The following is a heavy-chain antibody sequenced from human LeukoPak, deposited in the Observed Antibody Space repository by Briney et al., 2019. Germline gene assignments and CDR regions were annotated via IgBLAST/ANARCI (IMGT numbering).Heavy chain of an antibody. V-gene: IGHV4-39*01. CDR3: ARRDGGAVAGTFYNWFDP. J-gene: IGHJ5*02. Sequence: PGGSLRLSCAASGFTFSSYWMSWVRQAPGKGLEWIGSIYYSGSTYYNPSLKSRVTISVDTSKNQFSLKLSSVTAADTAVYYCARRDGGAVAGTFYNWFDPWGQGTLVTVSS. CDR1: GFTFSSYW. D-gene: IGHD6-19*01. CDR2: IYYSGST.